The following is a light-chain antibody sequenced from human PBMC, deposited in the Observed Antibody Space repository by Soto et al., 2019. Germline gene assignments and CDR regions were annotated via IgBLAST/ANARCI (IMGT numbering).Light chain of an antibody. CDR3: QQYGSSPGT. V-gene: IGKV3-15*01. CDR2: GAS. CDR1: QSISDT. J-gene: IGKJ1*01. Sequence: EIVMTQSPATLSLSLGGRATLSCRASQSISDTLAWYQQKPGQAPRLLIYGASTRAPGFPARFSGSGSGTDFTLTISRLESEDFAVYYCQQYGSSPGTFGQGTKVDIK.